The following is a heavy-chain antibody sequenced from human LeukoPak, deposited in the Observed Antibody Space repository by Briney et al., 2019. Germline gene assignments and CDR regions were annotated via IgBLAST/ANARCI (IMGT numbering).Heavy chain of an antibody. CDR3: ARDSWDY. J-gene: IGHJ4*02. D-gene: IGHD2-15*01. V-gene: IGHV4-34*01. CDR1: GGSFSGYY. CDR2: INHSGST. Sequence: SETLSLTRGVYGGSFSGYYWNWIRQPPGKGLEWIGEINHSGSTNYNPSLKSRVTISVDTSKNQFSLKLSSVAAADTAVYYCARDSWDYWGQGTLVTVSS.